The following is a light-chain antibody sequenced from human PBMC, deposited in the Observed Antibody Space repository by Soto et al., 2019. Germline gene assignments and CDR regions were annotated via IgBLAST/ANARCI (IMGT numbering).Light chain of an antibody. J-gene: IGKJ1*01. V-gene: IGKV3-20*01. CDR3: QQYGSSPRT. Sequence: EIVLTQSPGTLSLSPEERATLSCRASQSVSSSYLAWYQQKPGQAPRLLIYGASSRATGIPDRFSGSGSGTDFTLTISRLEPEDFAVYYCQQYGSSPRTFGQGTKVEI. CDR2: GAS. CDR1: QSVSSSY.